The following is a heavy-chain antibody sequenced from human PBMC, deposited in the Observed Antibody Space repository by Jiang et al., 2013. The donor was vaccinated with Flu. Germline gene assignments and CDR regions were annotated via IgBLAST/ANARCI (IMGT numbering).Heavy chain of an antibody. V-gene: IGHV1-69*06. J-gene: IGHJ2*01. CDR3: ARSGDTEAVAGTKGVWYFDL. Sequence: GGIIPIFGTANYAQKFQGRVTITADKSTSTAYMELSSLRSEDTAVYYCARSGDTEAVAGTKGVWYFDLWGRGTLVTVSS. CDR2: IIPIFGTA. D-gene: IGHD6-19*01.